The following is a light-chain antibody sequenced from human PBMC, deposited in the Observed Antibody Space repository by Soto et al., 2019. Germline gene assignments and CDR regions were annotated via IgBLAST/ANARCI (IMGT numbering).Light chain of an antibody. V-gene: IGKV1-39*01. CDR1: QSISSY. J-gene: IGKJ5*01. CDR3: QHYNSYSEA. CDR2: AAS. Sequence: DIQITQSPSSLSASLGDRVTITFRASQSISSYLNWYQQTTGKAPKRLIYAASSLQSGVPSRFSGSGSGTDCTLPISSLQPEDFSTYYCQHYNSYSEAFGQGTRLEIK.